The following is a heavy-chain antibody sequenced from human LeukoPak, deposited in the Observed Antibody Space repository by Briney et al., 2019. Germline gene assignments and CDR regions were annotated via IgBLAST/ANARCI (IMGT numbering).Heavy chain of an antibody. D-gene: IGHD3-9*01. V-gene: IGHV4-31*03. Sequence: SETLSLACTVSGGSISCGGYYWSWIRQHPGKGLEWIGYIYYSGSTYYNPSLKSRVTISVDTSKNQFSLKLSSVTAADTAVYYCARYLPVDILTGYYQIGWFDPWGQGTLVTVSS. CDR2: IYYSGST. J-gene: IGHJ5*02. CDR1: GGSISCGGYY. CDR3: ARYLPVDILTGYYQIGWFDP.